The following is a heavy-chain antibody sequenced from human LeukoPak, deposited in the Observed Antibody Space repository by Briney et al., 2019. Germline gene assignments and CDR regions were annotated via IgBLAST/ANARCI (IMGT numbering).Heavy chain of an antibody. V-gene: IGHV3-48*03. Sequence: GGSLRLSCAASGFTFGSYEMNWVRQAPGKGLEWVSYISSSGSTIYYADSVKGRFTISRDNAKNSLYLQMNSLRAEDTAVYYCARVGYYDSSGYYYFDYWGQGTLVTVCS. CDR1: GFTFGSYE. D-gene: IGHD3-22*01. CDR3: ARVGYYDSSGYYYFDY. CDR2: ISSSGSTI. J-gene: IGHJ4*02.